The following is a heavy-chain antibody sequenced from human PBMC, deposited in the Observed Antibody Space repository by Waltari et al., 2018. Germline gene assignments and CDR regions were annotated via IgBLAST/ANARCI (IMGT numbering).Heavy chain of an antibody. D-gene: IGHD2-21*01. V-gene: IGHV3-64*01. J-gene: IGHJ6*03. Sequence: EVQLVESGGGLVQPGGSLRLSCAASGFSFSIYALHWVRQAPGTGLEYVSAISSNGVSTYYANSMKGRLSISRDNSKNTLYLQMGSRRAEDMAVYYCARSPDQPDSLDYYMDVWGKGTTVTVSS. CDR3: ARSPDQPDSLDYYMDV. CDR2: ISSNGVST. CDR1: GFSFSIYA.